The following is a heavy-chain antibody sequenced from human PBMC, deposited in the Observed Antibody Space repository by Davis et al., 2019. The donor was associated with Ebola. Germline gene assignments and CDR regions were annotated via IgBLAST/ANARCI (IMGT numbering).Heavy chain of an antibody. V-gene: IGHV3-7*03. CDR3: ASGAGWLIDY. CDR2: IKQDGSET. D-gene: IGHD6-19*01. Sequence: GESLKISCTASGFTFSSHWVNWVRQTPGKGLEWVAIIKQDGSETKYVDSVRGRFTISRDNAKNSVSLHMSSLRAEDTGKYYCASGAGWLIDYWGQGILVTVSS. J-gene: IGHJ4*02. CDR1: GFTFSSHW.